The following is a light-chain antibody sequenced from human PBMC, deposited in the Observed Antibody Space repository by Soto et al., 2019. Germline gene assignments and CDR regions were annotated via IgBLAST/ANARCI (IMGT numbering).Light chain of an antibody. CDR1: QTGSTS. CDR2: AET. J-gene: IGKJ4*01. Sequence: EIVLTQSPGTLSLSPGDTATLSCKASQTGSTSLSWYPQKPGQPPRHLIYAETFRATGIPDRFSGSGSGTDFTLTINRLEPEDFAVYYCQRSGGSVSFGGGTKV. CDR3: QRSGGSVS. V-gene: IGKV3-20*01.